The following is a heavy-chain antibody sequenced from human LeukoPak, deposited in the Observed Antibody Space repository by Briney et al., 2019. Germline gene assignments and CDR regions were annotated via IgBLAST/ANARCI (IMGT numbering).Heavy chain of an antibody. CDR3: ARPKLVRGVDDAFDM. CDR1: VFSFDEHA. Sequence: PRGSLRLSCAASVFSFDEHAIQWVRQAPGGGLEWASLISGDGSSTYYADSVKGRFTISRDNSKNSLYLQMNSLRTEDTALYYCARPKLVRGVDDAFDMWGQGTMVTVSS. D-gene: IGHD3-10*01. J-gene: IGHJ3*02. CDR2: ISGDGSST. V-gene: IGHV3-43*02.